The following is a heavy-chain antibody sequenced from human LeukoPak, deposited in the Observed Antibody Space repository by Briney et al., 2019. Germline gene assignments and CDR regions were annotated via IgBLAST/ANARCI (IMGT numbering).Heavy chain of an antibody. Sequence: PSETLSLTCTVSGGSISSHYWSWIRQPPGKGLEWIGYIYYSRSTNYNPSLKSRVTISVDTSKNQFSLKLSSVAAADTAVYYCARCEAGYSYGEFDFWGQGTLVTVSS. V-gene: IGHV4-59*11. CDR3: ARCEAGYSYGEFDF. CDR2: IYYSRST. J-gene: IGHJ4*02. D-gene: IGHD5-18*01. CDR1: GGSISSHY.